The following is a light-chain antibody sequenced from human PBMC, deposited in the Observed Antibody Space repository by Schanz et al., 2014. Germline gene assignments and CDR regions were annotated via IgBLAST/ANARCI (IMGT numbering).Light chain of an antibody. J-gene: IGLJ2*01. V-gene: IGLV2-14*03. Sequence: QSALTQPASVSESPGQSITISCTGTSSDVGGHDLVSWYQQHPGKAPKIIIYDVNNRPSGVSDRFSGSKSGNTASLTVSGLQAEDEAGYYCSSYAGGNTVIFGGGTKLTVL. CDR1: SSDVGGHDL. CDR3: SSYAGGNTVI. CDR2: DVN.